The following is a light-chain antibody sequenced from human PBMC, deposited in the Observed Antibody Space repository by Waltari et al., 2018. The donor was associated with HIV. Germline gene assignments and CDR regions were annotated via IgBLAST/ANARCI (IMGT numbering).Light chain of an antibody. V-gene: IGKV2-28*01. CDR3: MQALQTPIT. Sequence: DIVMTQSPLSLPVTAGEPASISCGSSQSLLHNNGYNYLDWYLQKPGQSPQLLIYLGSNRASGVPDRFSGSGSGTDFTLKISRVEAEDVGVYYCMQALQTPITFGQGTRLEIK. J-gene: IGKJ5*01. CDR2: LGS. CDR1: QSLLHNNGYNY.